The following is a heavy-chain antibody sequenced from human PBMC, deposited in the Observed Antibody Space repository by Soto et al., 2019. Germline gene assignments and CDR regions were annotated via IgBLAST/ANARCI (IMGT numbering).Heavy chain of an antibody. CDR1: GFTVSSSA. CDR3: TSHLVEFSFPRAYDN. J-gene: IGHJ3*02. Sequence: EVQLVESGGGLVQPGGSLKLSCAASGFTVSSSAVHWVRQASGKGLEWVGRIRSKTNSYSKAYAASVKGSFTISRDDSKNTAYLQMNSLKPEDTAVYYCTSHLVEFSFPRAYDNWGQGTMVTVSS. V-gene: IGHV3-73*01. CDR2: IRSKTNSYSK. D-gene: IGHD3-16*02.